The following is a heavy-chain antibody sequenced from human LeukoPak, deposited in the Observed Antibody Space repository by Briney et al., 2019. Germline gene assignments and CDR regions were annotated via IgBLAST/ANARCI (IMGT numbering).Heavy chain of an antibody. CDR2: INHSGST. CDR3: ARQRKYSSSYFDY. Sequence: SETLSLTCSVSGGSISSYYWSWIRQPPGKGLEWIGEINHSGSTNYNPSLKSRVTISVDTSKNQFSLKLSSVTAADTAVYYCARQRKYSSSYFDYWGQGTLVTVSS. J-gene: IGHJ4*02. V-gene: IGHV4-34*01. D-gene: IGHD6-13*01. CDR1: GGSISSYY.